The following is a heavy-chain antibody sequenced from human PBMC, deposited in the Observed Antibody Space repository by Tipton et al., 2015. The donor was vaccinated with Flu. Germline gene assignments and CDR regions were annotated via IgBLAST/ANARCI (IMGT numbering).Heavy chain of an antibody. V-gene: IGHV4-34*01. CDR1: GGSFSGYY. D-gene: IGHD4-17*01. CDR3: ARVSTVTTRKKNYYYYGMDV. CDR2: INHSGST. J-gene: IGHJ6*02. Sequence: LRLSCAVYGGSFSGYYWSWIRQPPGKGLEWIGEINHSGSTNYNPSLKSRVTISVDTSKNQFSLKLSSVTAADTAVYYCARVSTVTTRKKNYYYYGMDVWGQGTTVTVSS.